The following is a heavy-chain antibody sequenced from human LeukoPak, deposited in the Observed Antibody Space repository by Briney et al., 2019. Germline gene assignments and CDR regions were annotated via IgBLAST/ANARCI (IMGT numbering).Heavy chain of an antibody. D-gene: IGHD4-23*01. Sequence: PGRSLRLSCAASGFTFSSYGMLWVRQAPGKGLEWVAVVSYDGGNKDYADSVKGRFTISRDNSKNTLYLQMNSLRAEDTAVYYCARGYGGQDYFDYWGQGTLVTVSS. CDR3: ARGYGGQDYFDY. CDR1: GFTFSSYG. V-gene: IGHV3-30*03. J-gene: IGHJ4*02. CDR2: VSYDGGNK.